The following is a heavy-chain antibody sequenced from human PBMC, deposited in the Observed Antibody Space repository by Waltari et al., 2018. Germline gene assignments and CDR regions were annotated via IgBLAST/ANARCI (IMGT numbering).Heavy chain of an antibody. D-gene: IGHD3-16*01. V-gene: IGHV3-23*03. CDR2: IYSGGST. Sequence: EVQLLESGGGLVQPGGSLRLSCAASGFTCSSYAMSWVRQAPGKGLELVSVIYSGGSTYYADSVKGRFTISRDNSKNTLYLQMNSLRAEDTAVYYCAKDRGGPTDYWGQGTLVTVSS. CDR3: AKDRGGPTDY. J-gene: IGHJ4*02. CDR1: GFTCSSYA.